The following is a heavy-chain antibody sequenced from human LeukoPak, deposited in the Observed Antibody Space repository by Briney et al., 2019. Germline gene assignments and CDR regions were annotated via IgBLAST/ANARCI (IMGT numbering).Heavy chain of an antibody. CDR3: ARGVVGAYWVSYYYYMDV. J-gene: IGHJ6*03. D-gene: IGHD1-26*01. V-gene: IGHV4-34*01. CDR1: GGSFSGYY. CDR2: ISHSGST. Sequence: PSETLSLTCAVYGGSFSGYYWSWIRQPPGKGLEWIGEISHSGSTNYNPSLKSRVTISVDTSKNQFSLKLSSVTAADTAVYYCARGVVGAYWVSYYYYMDVWGKGTTVTVSS.